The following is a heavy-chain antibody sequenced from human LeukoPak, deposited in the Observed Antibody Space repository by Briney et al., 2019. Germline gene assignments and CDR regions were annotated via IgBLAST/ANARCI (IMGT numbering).Heavy chain of an antibody. CDR1: GGSISSSSYY. J-gene: IGHJ4*02. Sequence: SETLSLTCTVSGGSISSSSYYWGWIRQPPGKGLEWIGSIYYSGSTYYNPSLKSRVTISVDTSKNQFSLKLSSVTAADTAVYYCARDPGWELLLRGNYFDYWGQGTLVTVSS. CDR3: ARDPGWELLLRGNYFDY. CDR2: IYYSGST. V-gene: IGHV4-39*02. D-gene: IGHD1-26*01.